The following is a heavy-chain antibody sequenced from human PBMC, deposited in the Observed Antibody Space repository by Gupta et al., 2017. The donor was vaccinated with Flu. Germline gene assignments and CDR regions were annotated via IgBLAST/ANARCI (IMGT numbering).Heavy chain of an antibody. D-gene: IGHD1-1*01. CDR3: AREGRSTGIFDF. J-gene: IGHJ4*02. Sequence: QVQLMESGGGVVQPGRSLRPACVASGFSFSSYGMHWVRQAPGKGLEWVAVIWYDGSSKYYADSVKGRLTISRDNSKNTLYLQMNSLRADDTAVYYCAREGRSTGIFDFRGQGTLVTVSS. CDR2: IWYDGSSK. CDR1: GFSFSSYG. V-gene: IGHV3-33*01.